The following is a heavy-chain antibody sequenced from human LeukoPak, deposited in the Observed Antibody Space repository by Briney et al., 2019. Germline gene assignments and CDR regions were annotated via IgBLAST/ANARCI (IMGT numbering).Heavy chain of an antibody. CDR2: ISGSGDNT. CDR1: GFTFSSYA. CDR3: AKGSYYDSSGSFYFDY. Sequence: HPGGSLRLSCAASGFTFSSYAMSWVRQAPGKGLVWVSGISGSGDNTYYADSVKGRFTISRDNSKNTLYVQVNSLGTEDTAAYYCAKGSYYDSSGSFYFDYWGQGTLVTVSS. D-gene: IGHD3-22*01. V-gene: IGHV3-23*01. J-gene: IGHJ4*02.